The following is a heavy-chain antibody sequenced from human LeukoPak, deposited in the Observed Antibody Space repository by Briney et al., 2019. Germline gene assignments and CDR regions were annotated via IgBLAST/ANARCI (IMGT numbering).Heavy chain of an antibody. CDR1: GYTFTSYD. CDR2: MNPNSGNT. CDR3: AREGDMYSSDWFDP. D-gene: IGHD6-25*01. V-gene: IGHV1-8*03. J-gene: IGHJ5*02. Sequence: ASVKVSCKASGYTFTSYDINWVRQATGQGLEWMGWMNPNSGNTGYAQKFQGRVTITRNTSISTAYMELSSLRAEDTAVYYCAREGDMYSSDWFDPWGQGTLVTVSS.